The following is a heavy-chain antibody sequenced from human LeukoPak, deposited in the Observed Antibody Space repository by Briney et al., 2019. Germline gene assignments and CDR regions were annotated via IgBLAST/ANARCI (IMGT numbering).Heavy chain of an antibody. CDR3: AKDRRGRSYYAATLDI. J-gene: IGHJ3*02. Sequence: PGGSLRLSCAASGFTFSSYAMSWVRQTPGKGLEWVSGISDSGDITCYADSVKGRFTISRDNSKNTLYVQMNSLRVEDTAVYYCAKDRRGRSYYAATLDIWGQGTMVTVSS. D-gene: IGHD1-26*01. CDR1: GFTFSSYA. V-gene: IGHV3-23*01. CDR2: ISDSGDIT.